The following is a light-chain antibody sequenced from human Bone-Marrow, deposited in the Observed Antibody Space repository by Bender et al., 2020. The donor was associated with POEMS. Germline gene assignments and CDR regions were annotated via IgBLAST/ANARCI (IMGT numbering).Light chain of an antibody. J-gene: IGLJ3*02. Sequence: QSALTQPPSASGSPGQSVTISCTGSSSDVGGYHFVSWYQKFPGKAPKLIIFEVTKRPTGVPDRFSGSKSGNTASLTVSGLQAEDEADYYCSSYAGSYTWVFGGGTKLTVL. CDR3: SSYAGSYTWV. CDR1: SSDVGGYHF. CDR2: EVT. V-gene: IGLV2-8*01.